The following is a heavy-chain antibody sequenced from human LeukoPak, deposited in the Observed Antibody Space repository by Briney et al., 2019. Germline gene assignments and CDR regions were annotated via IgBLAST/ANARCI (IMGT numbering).Heavy chain of an antibody. Sequence: GGSLRLSCAASGFTFSSYAMSWVRQAPGKGLEWVSAISGSGDSTNYADSMKGRFTISRDNSKNTLYLQMNSLRAEDTAVYYCAKDEGGGSFFFDYWGQGTLVTVSS. CDR1: GFTFSSYA. V-gene: IGHV3-23*01. J-gene: IGHJ4*02. CDR2: ISGSGDST. CDR3: AKDEGGGSFFFDY. D-gene: IGHD1-26*01.